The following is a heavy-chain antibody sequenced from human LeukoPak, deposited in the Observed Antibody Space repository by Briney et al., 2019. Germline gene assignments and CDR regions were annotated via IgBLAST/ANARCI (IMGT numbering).Heavy chain of an antibody. Sequence: SETLSLTCTVSGGSISSDTYYWGWIRQTPGKGLEWIGTIYYTGSTYFNPSLKSRASISLDTSKNQFSLRLNFVTAADTAVYYCAREDGSGTYYRDYWGQGTPVTVSS. CDR2: IYYTGST. CDR1: GGSISSDTYY. V-gene: IGHV4-39*07. CDR3: AREDGSGTYYRDY. D-gene: IGHD3-10*01. J-gene: IGHJ4*02.